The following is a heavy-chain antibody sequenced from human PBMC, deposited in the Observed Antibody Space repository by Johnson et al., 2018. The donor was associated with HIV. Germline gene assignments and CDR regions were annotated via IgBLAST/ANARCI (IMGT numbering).Heavy chain of an antibody. Sequence: QVQLVESGGGVVQPGRSLRLSCAASGFTFSSYGMHWVRQAPGKGLEWVAVIWYDGSNKYYADSVKGRFNISRDNAKNSLYLQMNSLRAEDTAVYYCARDTYCSGGSCYSNAFDIWGQGTMVTVSS. V-gene: IGHV3-33*01. CDR1: GFTFSSYG. D-gene: IGHD2-15*01. J-gene: IGHJ3*02. CDR2: IWYDGSNK. CDR3: ARDTYCSGGSCYSNAFDI.